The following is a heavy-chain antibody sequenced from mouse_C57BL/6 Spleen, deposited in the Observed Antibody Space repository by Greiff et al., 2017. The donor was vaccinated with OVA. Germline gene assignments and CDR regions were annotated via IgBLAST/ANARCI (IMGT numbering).Heavy chain of an antibody. CDR2: IRLKSDNYAT. CDR1: GFTFSNYW. Sequence: LQQSGGGLVQPGGSMKLSCVASGFTFSNYWMNWVRQSPEKGLEWVAQIRLKSDNYATHYAESVKGRFTISRDDSKSSVYLQMNNLRAEDTGIYYCTVRYGNYVGSAMDYWGQGTSVTVSS. V-gene: IGHV6-3*01. D-gene: IGHD2-1*01. J-gene: IGHJ4*01. CDR3: TVRYGNYVGSAMDY.